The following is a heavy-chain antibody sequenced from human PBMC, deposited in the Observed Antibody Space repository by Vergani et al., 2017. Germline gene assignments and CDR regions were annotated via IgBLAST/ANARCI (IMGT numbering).Heavy chain of an antibody. J-gene: IGHJ4*02. V-gene: IGHV3-20*04. Sequence: EVQLVESGGGVVRPGGSLRLSCVGSGFAFGDFGMSWVRHVPGKGLVWVAGINWHGGTTIYGDPVTGRFTISRDKAKNSLYLQMNSLRDVDTALYYCVRRAGHNQAPFDNWGQGALVIVSS. D-gene: IGHD3-10*01. CDR3: VRRAGHNQAPFDN. CDR1: GFAFGDFG. CDR2: INWHGGTT.